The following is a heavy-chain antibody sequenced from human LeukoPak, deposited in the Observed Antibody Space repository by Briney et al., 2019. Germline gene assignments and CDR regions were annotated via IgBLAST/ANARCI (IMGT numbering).Heavy chain of an antibody. J-gene: IGHJ4*02. CDR1: GFTFSYYP. D-gene: IGHD2-21*02. Sequence: PGRSLRLSCAASGFTFSYYPMHWVRQAPGKGLERVAVISYDGINKYYADSVRGRFTISRDNSKNTLYLQMNSLRAEDTAVYYCARDGIVVVTATSLDYWGQGTLVTVSS. CDR2: ISYDGINK. CDR3: ARDGIVVVTATSLDY. V-gene: IGHV3-30*04.